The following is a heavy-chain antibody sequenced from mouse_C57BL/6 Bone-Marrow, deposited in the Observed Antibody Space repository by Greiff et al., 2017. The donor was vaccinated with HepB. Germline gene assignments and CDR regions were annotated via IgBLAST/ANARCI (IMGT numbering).Heavy chain of an antibody. J-gene: IGHJ1*03. V-gene: IGHV1-85*01. CDR2: IYPRDGST. CDR3: ATTVVATRYFDV. D-gene: IGHD1-1*01. Sequence: VMLVESGAELARPGASVKLSCKASGYTFTSYGISWVKQRPGQGLEWIGWIYPRDGSTKYNEKFKGKATLTVDTSSSTAYTELHSLTSEDSAVYFCATTVVATRYFDVWGTGTTVTVSS. CDR1: GYTFTSYG.